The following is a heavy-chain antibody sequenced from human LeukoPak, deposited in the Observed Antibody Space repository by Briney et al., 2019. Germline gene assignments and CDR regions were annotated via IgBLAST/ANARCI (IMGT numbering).Heavy chain of an antibody. J-gene: IGHJ4*02. CDR3: ARDPYNNSPFDY. V-gene: IGHV4-34*01. Sequence: SETLSLTCAVYGGSFSGYYWSWIRQPPGKGLEWIGEINHSGSTNYNPSLKSRVTISVDTSKNQFSLKVTSVTDADTAVYYCARDPYNNSPFDYWGQGTLVTVSS. CDR1: GGSFSGYY. D-gene: IGHD4-11*01. CDR2: INHSGST.